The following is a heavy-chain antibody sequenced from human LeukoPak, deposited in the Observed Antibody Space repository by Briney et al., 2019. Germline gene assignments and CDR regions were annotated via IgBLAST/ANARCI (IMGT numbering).Heavy chain of an antibody. D-gene: IGHD3-9*01. CDR3: ARDGDILTGSSYYYYYYMDV. CDR1: GFTFSSYA. V-gene: IGHV3-64*01. CDR2: ISSNGGST. J-gene: IGHJ6*03. Sequence: PGGSLRLSCAASGFTFSSYAMHWARQAPGKGLEYVSAISSNGGSTYYANSVKGRFTISRDNSKNTLYLQMGSLRAEDMAVYYCARDGDILTGSSYYYYYYMDVWGKGTTVTVSS.